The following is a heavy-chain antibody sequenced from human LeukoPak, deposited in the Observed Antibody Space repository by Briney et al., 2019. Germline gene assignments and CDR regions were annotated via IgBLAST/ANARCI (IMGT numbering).Heavy chain of an antibody. D-gene: IGHD6-13*01. V-gene: IGHV1-69*01. CDR1: GGTFSSYA. J-gene: IGHJ5*02. CDR2: IIPIFGTA. Sequence: SVKVSCKASGGTFSSYAISWVRQAPGQGLEWMGGIIPIFGTANYAQKFQGRVMITADESTSTAYMELSSLRSEDTAVYYCARYSAAAGRGPYWFDPWGQGTLVTVSS. CDR3: ARYSAAAGRGPYWFDP.